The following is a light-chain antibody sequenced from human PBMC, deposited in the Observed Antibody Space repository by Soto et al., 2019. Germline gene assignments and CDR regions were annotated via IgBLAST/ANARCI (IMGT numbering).Light chain of an antibody. CDR3: QVCDTTNPVI. CDR2: DDG. V-gene: IGLV3-21*02. CDR1: NIEIKS. J-gene: IGLJ2*01. Sequence: SYEPTQPASVSVAPGQTARITGGGNNIEIKSVHWYQQKPGQAPGLVVYDDGDRTTGIPERFSGSKSGNTATLTTSRVEAGDEADYYCQVCDTTNPVIFGGGTKLTVL.